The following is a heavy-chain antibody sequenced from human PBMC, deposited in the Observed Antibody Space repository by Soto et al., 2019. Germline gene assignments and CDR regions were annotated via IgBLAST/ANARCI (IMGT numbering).Heavy chain of an antibody. V-gene: IGHV1-69*01. Sequence: QVQLVQSGAEVKKPGSSVKVSCKTSGVSFNNNGIGWVRQAPGHGLEWMGGVSPPFRTSNYARKFQGRISITANASTGTVNMVLSNLTSEDTAQYYCARVLYYGSGSYSPYGMDVWGQGTTVTVSS. J-gene: IGHJ6*02. CDR2: VSPPFRTS. D-gene: IGHD3-10*01. CDR1: GVSFNNNG. CDR3: ARVLYYGSGSYSPYGMDV.